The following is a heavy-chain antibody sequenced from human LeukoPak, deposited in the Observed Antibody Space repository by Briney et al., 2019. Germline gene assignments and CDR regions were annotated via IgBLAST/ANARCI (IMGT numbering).Heavy chain of an antibody. CDR1: DGSISSRNYY. Sequence: SETLSLTCTVSDGSISSRNYYWGWIRQPPGKGLEWIGSIDYNGDTYYNPSLTSRVTMSEDTSKNQFSLKLNSVTAEDTAVYYCARGHRGVFTDPINYWAQGTLVTVSS. J-gene: IGHJ4*02. CDR3: ARGHRGVFTDPINY. CDR2: IDYNGDT. V-gene: IGHV4-39*01. D-gene: IGHD5-12*01.